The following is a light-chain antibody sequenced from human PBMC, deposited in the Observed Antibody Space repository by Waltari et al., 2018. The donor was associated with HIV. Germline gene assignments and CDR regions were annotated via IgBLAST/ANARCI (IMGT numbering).Light chain of an antibody. J-gene: IGLJ3*02. CDR1: ALANQH. CDR3: QSVDSSRIWV. CDR2: KDR. Sequence: SYELTQPPSVSVSPGQTARITCSGDALANQHAYWFQQKPGQAPVLFIYKDRGRPAGIPARFSGSRSGTTVMLTISGVQAEDEADYYCQSVDSSRIWVFGGGTKLTVL. V-gene: IGLV3-25*03.